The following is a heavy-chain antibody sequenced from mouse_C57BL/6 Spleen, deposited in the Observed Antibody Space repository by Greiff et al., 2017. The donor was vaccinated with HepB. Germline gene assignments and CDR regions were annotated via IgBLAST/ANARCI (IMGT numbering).Heavy chain of an antibody. CDR2: ISSGGSYT. V-gene: IGHV5-6*01. CDR1: GFTFSSYG. D-gene: IGHD1-1*01. Sequence: EVKLVESGGDLVKPGGSLKLSCAASGFTFSSYGMPWVRQTPDKRLEWVATISSGGSYTYYPDSVKGRFTISRDNAKNTQYLQMSSLTSEDTAMYYCARYYGSKSDWYFDVWGTGTTVTVSS. J-gene: IGHJ1*03. CDR3: ARYYGSKSDWYFDV.